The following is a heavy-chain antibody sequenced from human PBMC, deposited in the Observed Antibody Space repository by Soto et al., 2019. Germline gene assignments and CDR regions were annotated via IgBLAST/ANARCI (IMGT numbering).Heavy chain of an antibody. V-gene: IGHV1-8*01. Sequence: ASVKVSCKASGYTFTSYDINWVRQATGQGLEWMGWMNPNSGNTGYAQKFQGRVTMTRNTSISTAYMELSSLRPEDTAVYYCAREGSDYYYYGMDVWGQGTTVTVSS. J-gene: IGHJ6*02. D-gene: IGHD2-15*01. CDR1: GYTFTSYD. CDR2: MNPNSGNT. CDR3: AREGSDYYYYGMDV.